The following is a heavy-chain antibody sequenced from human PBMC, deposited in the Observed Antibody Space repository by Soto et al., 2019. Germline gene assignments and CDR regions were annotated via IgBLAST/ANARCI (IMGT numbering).Heavy chain of an antibody. V-gene: IGHV1-18*04. CDR3: ARLVELVPAATGSGFDP. J-gene: IGHJ5*02. Sequence: QGQLVQSGAGVKKPGASVKVSCKNSGYTFTSYGISWVRQVAGQGLEWMGWISTYNGNTKYAQKLHGRVTMTTVTTTRTAYMELCRLGSDDTAVDFGARLVELVPAATGSGFDPWGQGTLVTVSS. D-gene: IGHD3-16*01. CDR1: GYTFTSYG. CDR2: ISTYNGNT.